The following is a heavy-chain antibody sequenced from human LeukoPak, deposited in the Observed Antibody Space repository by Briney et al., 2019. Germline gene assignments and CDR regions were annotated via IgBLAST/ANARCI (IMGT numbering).Heavy chain of an antibody. CDR3: ARGSGSYTGAADH. CDR1: GMSFTGYY. V-gene: IGHV4-34*01. Sequence: SETLSLTCAVHGMSFTGYYWSWIRQPPGKGLEWIGEMNHRGNPYFNPSFESRVSISLDTSRKQFSLNLTSVTAADTAFYFCARGSGSYTGAADHWGQGTLVTVSS. D-gene: IGHD6-19*01. CDR2: MNHRGNP. J-gene: IGHJ5*02.